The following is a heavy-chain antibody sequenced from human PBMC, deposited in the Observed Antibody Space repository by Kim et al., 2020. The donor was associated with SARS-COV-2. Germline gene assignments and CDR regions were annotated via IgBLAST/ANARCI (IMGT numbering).Heavy chain of an antibody. Sequence: ASVKVSCKASGYTFTMNAISGVRQAPGQGLEWMGWINTDTGNPTYAQAFTRRFVFSVDTSVTTAYLQISSLEPEDTALYYCTRVIWGNYRYTVYGGQGTL. J-gene: IGHJ4*02. V-gene: IGHV7-4-1*02. CDR1: GYTFTMNA. CDR3: TRVIWGNYRYTVY. CDR2: INTDTGNP. D-gene: IGHD3-16*02.